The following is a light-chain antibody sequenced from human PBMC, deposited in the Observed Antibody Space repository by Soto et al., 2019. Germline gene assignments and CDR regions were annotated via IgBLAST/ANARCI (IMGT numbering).Light chain of an antibody. CDR1: TGAVTSGNY. Sequence: QAVVTQEPSLTVSPGGTVTLTCASSTGAVTSGNYPNWLQQKPGQAPRSLIYSANNKQSWTPAQFSGSLLGGKAALTLSGVQDDEEAEYYSVLYLFGIQQCLFGGGTKVTVL. J-gene: IGLJ3*02. CDR3: VLYLFGIQQCL. V-gene: IGLV7-43*01. CDR2: SAN.